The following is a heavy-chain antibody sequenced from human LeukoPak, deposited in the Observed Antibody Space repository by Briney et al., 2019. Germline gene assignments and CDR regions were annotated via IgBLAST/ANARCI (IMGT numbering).Heavy chain of an antibody. CDR2: ISSSSSYI. CDR3: ARKNYDFWSGYYNYYYYMDV. V-gene: IGHV3-21*01. J-gene: IGHJ6*03. Sequence: GGSLRLSCAASGFTFCSYSMNWVRQAPGKGLEWVSSISSSSSYIYYADSVKGRFTISRDNAKNSLYLQMNSLRAEDTAVYNCARKNYDFWSGYYNYYYYMDVWGKGTTVTVSS. D-gene: IGHD3-3*01. CDR1: GFTFCSYS.